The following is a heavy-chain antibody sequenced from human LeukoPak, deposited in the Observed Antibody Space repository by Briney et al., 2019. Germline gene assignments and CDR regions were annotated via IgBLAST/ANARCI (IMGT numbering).Heavy chain of an antibody. CDR1: GFTFSSHSSYS. Sequence: GGSLRLSCAASGFTFSSHSSYSMHWVRQAPGKGLEWVSSISSSSSYIYYADSVKGRFTISRDNAKNSLYLQMNSLRAEDTAVYYCAKVGLRYFDWLLYFDYWGQGTLVTVSS. J-gene: IGHJ4*02. D-gene: IGHD3-9*01. V-gene: IGHV3-21*04. CDR2: ISSSSSYI. CDR3: AKVGLRYFDWLLYFDY.